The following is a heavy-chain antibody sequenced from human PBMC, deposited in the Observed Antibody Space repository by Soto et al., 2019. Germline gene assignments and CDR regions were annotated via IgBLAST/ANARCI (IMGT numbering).Heavy chain of an antibody. J-gene: IGHJ4*02. D-gene: IGHD3-22*01. CDR1: GFTFSSYG. Sequence: QVQLVESGGGVVQPGRSLRLSCAASGFTFSSYGMHWVRQAPGKGLEWVAVISYDGSNKYYADSVKGRFTISRDNSKNTLSLHMNSLRAEDTGVYYCAKDHYDSSGYYEEFDNWGQGTLVTVAS. CDR2: ISYDGSNK. V-gene: IGHV3-30*18. CDR3: AKDHYDSSGYYEEFDN.